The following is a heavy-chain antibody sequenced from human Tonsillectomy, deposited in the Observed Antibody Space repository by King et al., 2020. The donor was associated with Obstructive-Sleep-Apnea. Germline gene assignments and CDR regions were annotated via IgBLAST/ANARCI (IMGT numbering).Heavy chain of an antibody. Sequence: VQLVESGGGLVQPGESLRLSCAVAGLTYSNHWMSWVRQAPGKGLEWVAKIKEEGSDKYYVDSVKGRFTISRDNAKNSLYLQMNSLRVEDTAMYYCVRGGYTYDYWGQGTLVIVSS. CDR3: VRGGYTYDY. J-gene: IGHJ4*02. V-gene: IGHV3-7*01. CDR1: GLTYSNHW. CDR2: IKEEGSDK. D-gene: IGHD5-18*01.